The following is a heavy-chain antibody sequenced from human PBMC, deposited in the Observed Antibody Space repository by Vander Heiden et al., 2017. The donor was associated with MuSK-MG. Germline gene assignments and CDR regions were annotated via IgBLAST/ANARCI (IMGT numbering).Heavy chain of an antibody. CDR3: ARRHYYDTSNYGLQH. V-gene: IGHV3-7*01. Sequence: EVQLVESGGGLVTPGGSLRLPCEASGFPFRRYWMTWVRQAPRKGLEWVANIQQDGSEKYYVDSVKGRFTISRDNAKNSMYLQMSSLRAEDTAVYYCARRHYYDTSNYGLQHWGQGTLVTVSS. J-gene: IGHJ1*01. D-gene: IGHD3-22*01. CDR2: IQQDGSEK. CDR1: GFPFRRYW.